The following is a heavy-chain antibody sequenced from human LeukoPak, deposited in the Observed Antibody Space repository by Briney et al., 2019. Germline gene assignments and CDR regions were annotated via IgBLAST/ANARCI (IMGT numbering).Heavy chain of an antibody. D-gene: IGHD1-14*01. CDR1: GGSISSGTYY. CDR3: ARYRTGWGAFDI. V-gene: IGHV4-31*03. Sequence: SQTLSLTCTVSGGSISSGTYYWSWIRQHPGKGLEWIGYIYYSGITYYNPSLKSRITISRDTSKNQFSLNLSSVTAADTAMYFCARYRTGWGAFDIWGQGTVVTVSS. CDR2: IYYSGIT. J-gene: IGHJ3*02.